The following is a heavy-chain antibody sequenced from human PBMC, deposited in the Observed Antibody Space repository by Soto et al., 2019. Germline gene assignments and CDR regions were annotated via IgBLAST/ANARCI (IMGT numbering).Heavy chain of an antibody. V-gene: IGHV4-30-4*01. CDR1: GGSFTTDDDY. CDR2: ISNSGST. D-gene: IGHD5-18*01. J-gene: IGHJ4*02. Sequence: XTLCLPCTVSGGSFTTDDDYWTWIRQSPGKGLEWVWYISNSGSTGYNPSLNTRLSISVDRSKKQFTLRLNSVTAADTDVYFCATESGSTYGYFDHWGQGTQVTVSS. CDR3: ATESGSTYGYFDH.